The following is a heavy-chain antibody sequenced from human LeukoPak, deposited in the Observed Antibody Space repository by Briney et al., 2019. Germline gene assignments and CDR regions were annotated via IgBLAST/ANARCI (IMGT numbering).Heavy chain of an antibody. CDR2: IDDLGNT. J-gene: IGHJ6*03. Sequence: SETLSLTCGVFGGSFSGYYWTWIRQSPGKGLEWIGEIDDLGNTNYNPSLKSRGATSVDTSKFQFSLKVRSVTAADAAVYFCARLKKYSTSSWVGAMDVWDKGTTVTVSS. CDR1: GGSFSGYY. CDR3: ARLKKYSTSSWVGAMDV. V-gene: IGHV4-34*01. D-gene: IGHD3-16*01.